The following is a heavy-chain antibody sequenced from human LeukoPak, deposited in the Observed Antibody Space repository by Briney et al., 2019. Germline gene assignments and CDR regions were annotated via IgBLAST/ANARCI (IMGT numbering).Heavy chain of an antibody. CDR1: GFSFSSSN. D-gene: IGHD3-22*01. CDR2: ISSSSSTI. V-gene: IGHV3-48*02. CDR3: ARVLDVSSGYGAFDI. Sequence: PGGSLRLSCAASGFSFSSSNMNWVRQAPGKGLEWTSYISSSSSTIYYAESVKGRFTISRDNAKNSLYLQMNSLRDEDTAVYYCARVLDVSSGYGAFDIWGQGTLVTVSS. J-gene: IGHJ3*02.